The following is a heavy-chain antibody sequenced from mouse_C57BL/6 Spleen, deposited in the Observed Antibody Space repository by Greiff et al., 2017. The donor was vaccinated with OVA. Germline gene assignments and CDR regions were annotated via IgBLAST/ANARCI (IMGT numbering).Heavy chain of an antibody. D-gene: IGHD2-5*01. Sequence: VKLVESGPGLVAPSQSLSITCTVSGFSLTSYGVHWVRQPPGKGLEWLVVIWSDGSTTYNSALKSRLSISKDNSKSQVFLKMNSLQTDDTAMYYCARHASYSNLYYFDYWGQGTTLTVSS. CDR3: ARHASYSNLYYFDY. J-gene: IGHJ2*01. CDR1: GFSLTSYG. CDR2: IWSDGST. V-gene: IGHV2-6-1*01.